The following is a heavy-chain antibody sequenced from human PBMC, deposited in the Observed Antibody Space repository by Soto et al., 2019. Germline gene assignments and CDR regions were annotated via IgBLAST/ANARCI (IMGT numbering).Heavy chain of an antibody. V-gene: IGHV1-2*02. CDR1: GYTFTGYY. J-gene: IGHJ5*02. D-gene: IGHD2-8*01. CDR3: ARASYCTNGACYNWFDP. Sequence: ASVKVSCKASGYTFTGYYMHWVRQAPGQGLEWMGWINPNSGGTNYAQKFQGRVTMTRDTSISTAYMELSRLRSDDTAVYYCARASYCTNGACYNWFDPWGQGTLVTVSS. CDR2: INPNSGGT.